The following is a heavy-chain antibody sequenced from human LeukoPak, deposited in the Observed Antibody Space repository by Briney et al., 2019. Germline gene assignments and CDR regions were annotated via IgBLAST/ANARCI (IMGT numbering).Heavy chain of an antibody. J-gene: IGHJ4*02. Sequence: GGSLRLSCAASGFTFSTYNMNWVRQAPGKGLEWVSSITSSSSYTFYADSVKGRFTISRDNSKNTLYLQMNSLRAEDTAVYYCAKDHEWLVYFDYWGQGTLVTVSS. D-gene: IGHD6-19*01. CDR3: AKDHEWLVYFDY. CDR1: GFTFSTYN. V-gene: IGHV3-21*01. CDR2: ITSSSSYT.